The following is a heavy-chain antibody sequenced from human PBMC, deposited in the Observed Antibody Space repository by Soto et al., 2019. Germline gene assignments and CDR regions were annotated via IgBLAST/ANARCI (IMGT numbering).Heavy chain of an antibody. CDR3: AIDPLRRGTGYFDY. V-gene: IGHV3-33*01. CDR1: GITFGIYG. J-gene: IGHJ4*02. Sequence: GGTLRLSCAASGITFGIYGMHWVRQAPGKGLEWLAVIWFDGSTQYYADSAKGRFTISRDNAKNTLYLQMNNLRAEATALYYCAIDPLRRGTGYFDYWGQGTQVTVSS. CDR2: IWFDGSTQ. D-gene: IGHD3-10*01.